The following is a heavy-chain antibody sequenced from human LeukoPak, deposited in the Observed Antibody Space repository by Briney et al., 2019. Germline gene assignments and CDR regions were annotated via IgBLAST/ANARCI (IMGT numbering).Heavy chain of an antibody. CDR2: IRYDGSNK. CDR1: GFTFSSYG. CDR3: AKTSLSDPSGHYYYMDV. D-gene: IGHD3-3*01. V-gene: IGHV3-30*02. Sequence: GGSLRLSCAAPGFTFSSYGMHWVRQAPGKGLEWVAFIRYDGSNKYYADSVKARFTISRDNSQNTVSLQLNNLRIEDTALYYCAKTSLSDPSGHYYYMDVWGKGTTVTVSS. J-gene: IGHJ6*03.